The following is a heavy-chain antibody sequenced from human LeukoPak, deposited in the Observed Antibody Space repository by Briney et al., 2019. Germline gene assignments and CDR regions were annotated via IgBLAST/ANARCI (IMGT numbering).Heavy chain of an antibody. CDR2: ISYDGSIG. J-gene: IGHJ6*02. CDR3: ARGAIFGVVSGLDV. V-gene: IGHV3-30-3*01. D-gene: IGHD3-3*01. CDR1: GFTFGSYA. Sequence: GRSLRLSCAASGFTFGSYAMHWVRQAPGKGLEWVTLISYDGSIGYYADSVKGRFTISRDNSKNTLFLQMNSLRAEDTAVYYCARGAIFGVVSGLDVWGQGTTVTVSS.